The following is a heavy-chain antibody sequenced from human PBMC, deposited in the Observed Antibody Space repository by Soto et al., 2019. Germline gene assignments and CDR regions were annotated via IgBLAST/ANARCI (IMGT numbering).Heavy chain of an antibody. CDR3: AKHSEYQLLSWLDP. CDR2: ISGSGGST. D-gene: IGHD2-2*01. CDR1: GFTFSSYA. Sequence: GGSLRLSCAASGFTFSSYAVSWVRQAPGKGLEWVSAISGSGGSTYYADSVRGRFTISRGNSKNTVDLQISSLRAEDTALYYSAKHSEYQLLSWLDPWGLGTLVTVSS. J-gene: IGHJ5*02. V-gene: IGHV3-23*01.